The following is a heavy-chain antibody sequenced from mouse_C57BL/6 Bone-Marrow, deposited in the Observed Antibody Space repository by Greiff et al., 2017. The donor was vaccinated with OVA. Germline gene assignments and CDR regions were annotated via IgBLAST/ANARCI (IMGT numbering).Heavy chain of an antibody. J-gene: IGHJ4*01. CDR1: GYSFTGYY. Sequence: EVQLVESGPELVKPGASVKISCKASGYSFTGYYMNWVKQSPEKSLEWIGEINPSTGGTTYNQKFKAKATLTVDKSSSTAYMQLKSLTSEDSAVYYCATLYSNYGGYYAMDYWGQGTSVTVSS. CDR3: ATLYSNYGGYYAMDY. V-gene: IGHV1-42*01. D-gene: IGHD2-5*01. CDR2: INPSTGGT.